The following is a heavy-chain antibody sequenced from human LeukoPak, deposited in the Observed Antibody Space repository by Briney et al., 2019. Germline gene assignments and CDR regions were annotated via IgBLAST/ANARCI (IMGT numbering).Heavy chain of an antibody. CDR1: GGSISSYY. CDR3: ARHDDSWFDP. D-gene: IGHD1-1*01. J-gene: IGHJ5*02. Sequence: SETLSLTCTVSGGSISSYYWSWIRQPPGKGLEWIGYIYTSGSTNYNPSLKSRVTISVDTSKKQFSLKLSSVTAADTAVYYCARHDDSWFDPWGQGTLVTFSS. CDR2: IYTSGST. V-gene: IGHV4-4*09.